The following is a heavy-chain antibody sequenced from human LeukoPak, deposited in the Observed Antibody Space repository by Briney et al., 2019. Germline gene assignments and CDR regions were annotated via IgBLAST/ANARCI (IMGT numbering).Heavy chain of an antibody. J-gene: IGHJ4*02. CDR1: GYTFTSYA. CDR2: INAGNGNT. V-gene: IGHV1-3*01. CDR3: VLLDGPNWDY. D-gene: IGHD2/OR15-2a*01. Sequence: GASVKVSCKASGYTFTSYAMHWVRQAPGQRLEWMGWINAGNGNTKYSQKFQGRVTMTRDTSTSTVYMELSSLRSEDTAVYYCVLLDGPNWDYWGQGTLVTVSS.